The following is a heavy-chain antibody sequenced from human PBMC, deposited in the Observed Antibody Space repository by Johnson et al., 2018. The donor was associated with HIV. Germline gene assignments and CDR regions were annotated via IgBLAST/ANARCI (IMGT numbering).Heavy chain of an antibody. J-gene: IGHJ3*02. CDR3: ARDESGYDEGFDAFDI. V-gene: IGHV3-20*04. CDR1: GFTFDNYG. D-gene: IGHD5-12*01. CDR2: IDWNGGST. Sequence: EVQLVESGGGVVRPGGSLRLSCEASGFTFDNYGMSWARQAPGKGLEWVSGIDWNGGSTGYADSVKGRFTISRDNAKNSLYLQMNSLRVEDTAVYYCARDESGYDEGFDAFDIWGQGTMVTVSS.